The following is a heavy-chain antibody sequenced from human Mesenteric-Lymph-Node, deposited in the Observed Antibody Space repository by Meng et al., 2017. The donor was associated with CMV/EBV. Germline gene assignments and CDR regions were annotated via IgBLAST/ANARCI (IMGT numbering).Heavy chain of an antibody. CDR3: ARVGSGYDLGSSDY. D-gene: IGHD5-12*01. CDR2: INTNTGNP. CDR1: GYTFTSYA. J-gene: IGHJ4*02. Sequence: SGYTFTSYAMNWVRQDPGQGLEWMGWINTNTGNPTYAQGFTGRFVFSLDTSVSTAYLQISSLKAEDTAVYYCARVGSGYDLGSSDYWGQGTLVTVSS. V-gene: IGHV7-4-1*02.